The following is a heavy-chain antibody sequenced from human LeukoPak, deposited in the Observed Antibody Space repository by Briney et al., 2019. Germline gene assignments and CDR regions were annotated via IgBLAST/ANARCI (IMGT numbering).Heavy chain of an antibody. CDR2: IFPGDSDT. J-gene: IGHJ5*02. CDR1: GYRFSTYW. D-gene: IGHD1-26*01. V-gene: IGHV5-51*01. CDR3: ARRGGVGAGRWFDA. Sequence: GESLKISCRASGYRFSTYWIGWVRPMTRKGLEWMGMIFPGDSDTTYSPSFQGQVTISHDKSISTAYLQWSSLKTSDTAVYYCARRGGVGAGRWFDAWGQGTLVTVSS.